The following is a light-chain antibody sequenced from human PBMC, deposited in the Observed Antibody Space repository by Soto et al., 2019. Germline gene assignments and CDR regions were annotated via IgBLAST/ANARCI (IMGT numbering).Light chain of an antibody. J-gene: IGLJ2*01. V-gene: IGLV2-23*01. CDR3: CSYARSSTYVV. CDR2: EGS. Sequence: QSALTQPASVSGSPGQSITISCTGTSSDVGSYNLVSWYQQHPGKAPKLMIYEGSKRPSGVSNRFSGYKSGNTASLTISGLQAEAEADYYCCSYARSSTYVVFGGGTKLTVL. CDR1: SSDVGSYNL.